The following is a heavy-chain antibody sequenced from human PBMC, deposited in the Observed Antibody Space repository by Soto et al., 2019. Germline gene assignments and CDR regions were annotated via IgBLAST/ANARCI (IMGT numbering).Heavy chain of an antibody. D-gene: IGHD5-12*01. CDR1: GYSFPTYW. CDR2: IYPGDSDS. CDR3: ARSRVSTPRLEDPFDI. J-gene: IGHJ3*02. Sequence: GESLKISCKGSGYSFPTYWLAWVRQTPGKGLEYMGIIYPGDSDSRYSPAFQGQVTISADKSINTAYLQWTSLKASDTAIYYCARSRVSTPRLEDPFDIWGQGTMVTVS. V-gene: IGHV5-51*01.